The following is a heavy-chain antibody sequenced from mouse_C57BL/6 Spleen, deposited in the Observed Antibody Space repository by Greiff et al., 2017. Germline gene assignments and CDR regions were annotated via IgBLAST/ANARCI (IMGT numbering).Heavy chain of an antibody. Sequence: VQLQQSGAELVRPGASVTLSCKASGYTFTDYEMHWVKQTPVHGLEWIGAIDPDTGGTAYNQKFKGKAILTADKSSSTAYMELRSLTSEDSAVYYCTRITTVVVGGMDYWGQGTSVTFSS. D-gene: IGHD1-1*01. CDR2: IDPDTGGT. CDR3: TRITTVVVGGMDY. V-gene: IGHV1-15*01. J-gene: IGHJ4*01. CDR1: GYTFTDYE.